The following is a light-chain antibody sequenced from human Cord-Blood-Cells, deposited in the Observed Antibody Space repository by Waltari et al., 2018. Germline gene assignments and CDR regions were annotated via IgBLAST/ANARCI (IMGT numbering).Light chain of an antibody. J-gene: IGKJ4*01. CDR1: QSVSSY. V-gene: IGKV3-11*01. CDR2: DAP. CDR3: QQRSNWPPLT. Sequence: EILLTQSPATLSFSPGERTTIPCRASQSVSSYLAWYQKKPGQAPRLLIYDAPNRATGIPARFSGSGSETDFTLTISSLEPEDFAVYYCQQRSNWPPLTFGGGTKVEIK.